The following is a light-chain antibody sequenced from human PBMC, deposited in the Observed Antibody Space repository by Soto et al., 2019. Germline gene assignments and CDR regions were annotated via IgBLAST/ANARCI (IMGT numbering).Light chain of an antibody. V-gene: IGLV1-44*01. Sequence: AVRTQPPSASGKPGQRVTISCSGSSSNIGGRTVNWYQQLPGTAPKLLIYNNNQRPSGVPDRFSGSKSGTSASLAITGLQSEDEADYYCAAWDDSLTAHVFGAGTKVTAL. CDR2: NNN. CDR1: SSNIGGRT. J-gene: IGLJ1*01. CDR3: AAWDDSLTAHV.